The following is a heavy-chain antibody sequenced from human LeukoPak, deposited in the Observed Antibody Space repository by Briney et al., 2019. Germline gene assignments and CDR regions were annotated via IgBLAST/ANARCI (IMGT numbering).Heavy chain of an antibody. CDR1: GYTFTSYD. J-gene: IGHJ3*02. V-gene: IGHV1-18*01. D-gene: IGHD1-26*01. CDR3: VREWDHTRMTFDI. CDR2: IGTYNGNT. Sequence: PQASVKVSCKASGYTFTSYDINWVRQATGQGLEWMGWIGTYNGNTKYAQEFQGRVTMTTDTSTSTGYMELRNLRSDDTAVYFCVREWDHTRMTFDIWGQGTMVTVSS.